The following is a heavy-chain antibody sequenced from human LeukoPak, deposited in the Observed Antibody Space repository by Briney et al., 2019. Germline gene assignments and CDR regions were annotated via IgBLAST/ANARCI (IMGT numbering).Heavy chain of an antibody. J-gene: IGHJ4*02. V-gene: IGHV3-23*01. Sequence: GGSLRLSCAASGFTFSSYTMSWVRQAPGKGLEWVSTITTSDGNTYYADSVKGRFTVSRDNSKNTLFLQMNSLRAEDTAVYYCARDGGLWVSAHWGDSWGRGTLVTVSS. CDR3: ARDGGLWVSAHWGDS. D-gene: IGHD7-27*01. CDR2: ITTSDGNT. CDR1: GFTFSSYT.